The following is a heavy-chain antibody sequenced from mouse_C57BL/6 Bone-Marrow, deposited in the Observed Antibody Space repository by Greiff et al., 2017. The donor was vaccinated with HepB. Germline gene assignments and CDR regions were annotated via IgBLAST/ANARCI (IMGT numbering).Heavy chain of an antibody. CDR3: ARYYDGPYYFDY. Sequence: QVQLQQPGAELVKPGASVKMSCKASGYTFTSYWITWVKQRPGQGLEWIGDIYPGSGSTNYNEKFKSKATLTVDTSSSTAYMQLSSLTSEDSAVYYCARYYDGPYYFDYWGQGTTLTVSS. V-gene: IGHV1-55*01. CDR2: IYPGSGST. CDR1: GYTFTSYW. J-gene: IGHJ2*01. D-gene: IGHD1-1*01.